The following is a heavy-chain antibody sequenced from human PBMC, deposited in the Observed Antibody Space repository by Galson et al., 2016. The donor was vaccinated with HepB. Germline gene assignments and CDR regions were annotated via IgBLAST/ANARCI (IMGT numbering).Heavy chain of an antibody. CDR1: GASVSNDRLY. CDR2: YHYSGYT. V-gene: IGHV4-61*01. J-gene: IGHJ3*01. D-gene: IGHD4-17*01. CDR3: ARALRGTTSFFEY. Sequence: ETLSLTCTISGASVSNDRLYWSWIRQPPGKGLEWIGFYHYSGYTNYSPSLKSRVTISLDSSQNQISLRVRSVTAADTAVYYCARALRGTTSFFEYWGQGTMVTVSS.